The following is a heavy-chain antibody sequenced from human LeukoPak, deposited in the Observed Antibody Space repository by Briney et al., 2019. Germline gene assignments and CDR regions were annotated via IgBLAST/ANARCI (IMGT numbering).Heavy chain of an antibody. CDR2: ISYDGSNK. CDR3: ARDRVAARPDRSLDY. D-gene: IGHD6-6*01. CDR1: GFTFSSYA. J-gene: IGHJ4*02. V-gene: IGHV3-30-3*01. Sequence: GGSLRLSCAASGFTFSSYAMHWVRQAPGKGLEWVAVISYDGSNKYYADSVKGRFTISRDNSKNTLYLQMNSLRAEDTAVYYCARDRVAARPDRSLDYWGQGTLVTVSS.